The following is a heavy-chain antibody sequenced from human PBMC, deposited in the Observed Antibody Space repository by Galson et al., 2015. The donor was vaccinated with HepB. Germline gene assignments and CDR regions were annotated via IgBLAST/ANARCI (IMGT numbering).Heavy chain of an antibody. CDR1: GYTFTSDY. J-gene: IGHJ4*02. CDR2: INPSSGST. Sequence: SVKVSCKASGYTFTSDYMFWVRQAPGQGFEWMGIINPSSGSTSYAQNFQGRVTLTRDTSTSTVYMELSGLRSDDTAVYYCARRHGISDYFDYWGQGTLVTVSS. V-gene: IGHV1-46*01. CDR3: ARRHGISDYFDY.